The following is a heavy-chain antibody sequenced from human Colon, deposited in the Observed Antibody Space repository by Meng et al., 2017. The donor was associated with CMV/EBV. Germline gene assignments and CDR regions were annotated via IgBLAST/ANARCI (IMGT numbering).Heavy chain of an antibody. CDR2: ISPSGNSL. V-gene: IGHV3-11*04. CDR1: GFTFTDYF. J-gene: IGHJ6*02. Sequence: GESLKISCAASGFTFTDYFMIWIRQAPGEGLQWISQISPSGNSLKYADSVRGRFTISRDNTKKSMFLEMNSLRAGDTAVYYCVRYENLQHGMDVWGHGTTVTVSS. D-gene: IGHD2-8*01. CDR3: VRYENLQHGMDV.